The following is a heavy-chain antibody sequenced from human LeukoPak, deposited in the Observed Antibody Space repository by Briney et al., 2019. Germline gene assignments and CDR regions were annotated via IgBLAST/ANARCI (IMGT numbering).Heavy chain of an antibody. CDR1: GFTFEDYA. Sequence: GGSLRLSCAASGFTFEDYAMHWVRQVPGKGLEWVSLISGDGGSTYYADSIKGRFTISRDNAKNSLYLQMNSLRAEDTAVYYCARDFRQQLDYWGQGTLVTVSS. CDR2: ISGDGGST. V-gene: IGHV3-43*02. CDR3: ARDFRQQLDY. D-gene: IGHD6-13*01. J-gene: IGHJ4*02.